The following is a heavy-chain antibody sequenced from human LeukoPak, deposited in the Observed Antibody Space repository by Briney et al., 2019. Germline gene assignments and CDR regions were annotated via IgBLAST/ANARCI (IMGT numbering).Heavy chain of an antibody. J-gene: IGHJ5*02. CDR1: GGSIRGYY. CDR3: ARQATHGTWSDP. V-gene: IGHV4-59*08. CDR2: IVSTGTT. Sequence: SETLSLTCTISGGSIRGYYWSWIRQPPGKGLEWIGYIVSTGTTNYNPSLMSRVTMSVDTSKHQFSLRLSSVTAADTAVYYCARQATHGTWSDPWGQGTLVTVSS.